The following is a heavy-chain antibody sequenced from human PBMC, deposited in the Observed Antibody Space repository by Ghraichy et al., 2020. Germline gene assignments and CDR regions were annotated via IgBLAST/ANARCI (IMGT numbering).Heavy chain of an antibody. Sequence: SETLSLTCTVSGGSISSYYWSLIRQPPGKGLEWIGYIYYSGSTNYNSSLKSRVTISVETSKNQFSLKLSSVTAADTAVYYCARRAMDGSGYYFDYLGQGTLVTVSS. J-gene: IGHJ4*02. D-gene: IGHD3-22*01. CDR3: ARRAMDGSGYYFDY. V-gene: IGHV4-59*08. CDR1: GGSISSYY. CDR2: IYYSGST.